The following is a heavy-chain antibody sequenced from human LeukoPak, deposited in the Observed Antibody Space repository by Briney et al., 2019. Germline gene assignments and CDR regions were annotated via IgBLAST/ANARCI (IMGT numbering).Heavy chain of an antibody. V-gene: IGHV3-21*01. CDR2: ISSSSYI. CDR1: GFTFSSYS. D-gene: IGHD1-26*01. J-gene: IGHJ6*02. CDR3: ARDSGSGSFYYYYGMDV. Sequence: GGSLRLSCAASGFTFSSYSMNWVRQAPGKGLEWVSSISSSSYIYYADSVKGRFTISRDNAKNSLYLQMNSLRAEDTAVYYCARDSGSGSFYYYYGMDVWGQGTTVTVSS.